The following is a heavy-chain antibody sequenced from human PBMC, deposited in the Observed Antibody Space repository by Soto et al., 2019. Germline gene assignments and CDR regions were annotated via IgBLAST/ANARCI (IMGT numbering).Heavy chain of an antibody. J-gene: IGHJ6*02. CDR1: GYSFTNND. V-gene: IGHV1-8*01. D-gene: IGHD5-18*01. CDR3: ARRRGYSRWYGMDV. CDR2: MNPGSGGST. Sequence: ASVKFSCKASGYSFTNNDVSWVRQATGQGLEWMGWMNPGSGGSTSYAQKFQGRVTMTRDASTSTVYMELSSLRSEDTAVYYCARRRGYSRWYGMDVWGQGTTVTVSS.